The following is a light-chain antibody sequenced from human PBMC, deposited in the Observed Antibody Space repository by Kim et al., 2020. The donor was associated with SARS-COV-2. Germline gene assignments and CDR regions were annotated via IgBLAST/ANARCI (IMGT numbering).Light chain of an antibody. CDR2: YDS. V-gene: IGLV3-21*04. CDR3: QVCDSNSDHQV. CDR1: NIGGKS. Sequence: SYELTQPPSASLAPGETARLTCGGDNIGGKSVHWYQQKPGQAPMLVIYYDSDRPSGIPERFSGSNSGNTATLTISRVEAGDEADYYCQVCDSNSDHQVFGGGTQLTVL. J-gene: IGLJ7*01.